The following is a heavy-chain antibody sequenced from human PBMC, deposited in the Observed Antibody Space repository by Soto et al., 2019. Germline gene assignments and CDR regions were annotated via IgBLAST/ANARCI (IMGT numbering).Heavy chain of an antibody. CDR2: IYYSGST. J-gene: IGHJ6*02. Sequence: QVQLQESGPGLVKPSQTLSLTCTVSGGSISSGGYYWSWIRQHPGKGLEWIGYIYYSGSTYYNPSLKSRVTISVDTSKNQFSLKLSSVTAADTAVYYCARGYCSGGSCYSGFEEYYYYGMDVWGQGTTVTVSS. CDR3: ARGYCSGGSCYSGFEEYYYYGMDV. D-gene: IGHD2-15*01. V-gene: IGHV4-31*03. CDR1: GGSISSGGYY.